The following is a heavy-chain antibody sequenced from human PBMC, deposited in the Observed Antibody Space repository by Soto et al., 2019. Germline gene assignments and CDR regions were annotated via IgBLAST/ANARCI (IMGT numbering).Heavy chain of an antibody. CDR2: IYYSGST. CDR1: GGSIRSSSSY. J-gene: IGHJ6*02. CDR3: ATRRGVDQDGIDV. D-gene: IGHD3-10*01. Sequence: QLQLQESGPGLVKPSETLSLTCTVSGGSIRSSSSYWDWIRPPPGKGLEWIGSIYYSGSTYYRPSLKSRVTICMDKSKNQFSVNVSSVTAEDTAVDYCATRRGVDQDGIDVWGQGTTVIVSS. V-gene: IGHV4-39*01.